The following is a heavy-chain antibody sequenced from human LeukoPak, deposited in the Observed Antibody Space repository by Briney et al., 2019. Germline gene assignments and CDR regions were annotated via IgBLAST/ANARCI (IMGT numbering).Heavy chain of an antibody. D-gene: IGHD5-24*01. CDR3: ARGGYNLGPFDY. Sequence: ASVKVSCKASGYTFTSYDINWVRQATGQGLEWMGWMNPNSGNTGYAQKFQGRVTITADKSTSTAYMELSSLRSEDTAVYYCARGGYNLGPFDYWGQGTLVTVSS. CDR2: MNPNSGNT. J-gene: IGHJ4*02. CDR1: GYTFTSYD. V-gene: IGHV1-8*03.